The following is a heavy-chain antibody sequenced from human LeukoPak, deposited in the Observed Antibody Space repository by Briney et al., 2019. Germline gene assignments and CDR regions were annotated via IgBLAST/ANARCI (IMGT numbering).Heavy chain of an antibody. Sequence: PSETLSLTCAVYGGSFSGYYWSWIRQPPGKGLEWIGEINHSGSTNYNPSLKSRVTISVDTSKNQFSLKLSSVTAADTAVYYCARGRHCSGGSCLFLRRGAFDIWGQGTMVTVPS. J-gene: IGHJ3*02. CDR2: INHSGST. CDR1: GGSFSGYY. CDR3: ARGRHCSGGSCLFLRRGAFDI. V-gene: IGHV4-34*01. D-gene: IGHD2-15*01.